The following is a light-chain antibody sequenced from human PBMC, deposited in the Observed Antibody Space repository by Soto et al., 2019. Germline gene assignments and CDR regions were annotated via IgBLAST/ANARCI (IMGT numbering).Light chain of an antibody. V-gene: IGKV1-39*01. CDR2: ATS. J-gene: IGKJ1*01. CDR3: QQTFSTPPT. CDR1: RSITSY. Sequence: DIQMTQSPSSLSASVGDRVTITCRASRSITSYLNWYQQKPGKAPKLLIYATSNLQGGVPSRFSGSGSRTDFTLSISSLQPEDFATYYCQQTFSTPPTFGQGTKVEIK.